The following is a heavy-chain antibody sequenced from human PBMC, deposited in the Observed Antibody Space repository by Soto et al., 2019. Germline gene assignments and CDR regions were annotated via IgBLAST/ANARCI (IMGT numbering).Heavy chain of an antibody. J-gene: IGHJ4*02. CDR2: ISGYNDNT. CDR3: ARDVGVVGATTNYFDY. D-gene: IGHD2-15*01. V-gene: IGHV1-18*03. Sequence: GASVKVSCKVSGYIFTTYGITWVRQAPGQGLEWMAWISGYNDNTNYAHKLQGRVTLTTDTSTSTAYMELRSLRSDDMAVYYCARDVGVVGATTNYFDYWGQGTLVTVSS. CDR1: GYIFTTYG.